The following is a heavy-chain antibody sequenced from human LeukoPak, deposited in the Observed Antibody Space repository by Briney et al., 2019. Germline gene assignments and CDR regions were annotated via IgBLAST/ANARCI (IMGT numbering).Heavy chain of an antibody. D-gene: IGHD4-17*01. V-gene: IGHV3-23*01. CDR3: AKPTDYGDYEGFDY. CDR2: ISGSGGST. Sequence: GGSLRLSCAASGFTFSSYGMSWVRQAPGKGLEWVSAISGSGGSTYYADSVKGRFTISRDNSKNTLYLQMNSLRAEDTAVYYCAKPTDYGDYEGFDYWGQGTLVTVSS. CDR1: GFTFSSYG. J-gene: IGHJ4*02.